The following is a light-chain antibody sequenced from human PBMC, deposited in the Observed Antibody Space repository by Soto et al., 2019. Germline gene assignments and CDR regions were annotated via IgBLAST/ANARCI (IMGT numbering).Light chain of an antibody. CDR2: DAF. CDR1: QSVSSY. CDR3: QQYGSSPPALT. J-gene: IGKJ4*01. Sequence: EIVLTQSPATLSLSPGERATLSCRASQSVSSYLAWYQQKPGQAPRLLIYDAFNRATGIPARFSGSGSGTDFTLTISRLEPEDFAVYYCQQYGSSPPALTFGGGTKVDIK. V-gene: IGKV3-20*01.